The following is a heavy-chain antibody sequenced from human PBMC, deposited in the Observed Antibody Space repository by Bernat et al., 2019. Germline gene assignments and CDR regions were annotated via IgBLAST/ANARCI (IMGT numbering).Heavy chain of an antibody. Sequence: EVQLVESGGGLVQPGGSLRLSCAASGFIFTAYDMHWVRQAPGKGLVWVSLITSDGSDTTYADSVKGRFTLSRDNANNTLYLQMNSLRAEDTAVYYCERDRGGMGDYWGLGTLVTVSS. CDR2: ITSDGSDT. CDR3: ERDRGGMGDY. V-gene: IGHV3-74*01. J-gene: IGHJ4*02. D-gene: IGHD3-10*01. CDR1: GFIFTAYD.